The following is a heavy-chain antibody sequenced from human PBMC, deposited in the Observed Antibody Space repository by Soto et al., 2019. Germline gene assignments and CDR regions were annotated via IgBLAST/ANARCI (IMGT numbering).Heavy chain of an antibody. CDR2: IFPSGNT. V-gene: IGHV4-30-2*01. CDR3: ARGCDYYVDS. CDR1: DGSIRRGGFH. D-gene: IGHD2-21*02. Sequence: PPEPMLLTSEGSDGSIRRGGFHWRWIRKPPGKGLEWIGYIFPSGNTYYNPSLKSRVTISVDRSKNQLSLMLTSATAADTAVYYWARGCDYYVDSWGQGTLVAV. J-gene: IGHJ4*02.